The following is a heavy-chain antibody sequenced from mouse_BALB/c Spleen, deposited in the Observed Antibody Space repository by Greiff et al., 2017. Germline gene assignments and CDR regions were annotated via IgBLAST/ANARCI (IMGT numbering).Heavy chain of an antibody. CDR3: TRDAPYGSYVDYYAMDY. V-gene: IGHV5-6-4*01. CDR2: ISSGGSYT. D-gene: IGHD2-1*01. CDR1: GFTFSSYT. Sequence: DVQLVESGGGLVKPGGSLKLSCAASGFTFSSYTMSWVRQTPEKRLEWVATISSGGSYTYYPDSVKGRFTISRDNAKNTLYLQMSSLKSEDTAMYYCTRDAPYGSYVDYYAMDYWGQGTSVTVSS. J-gene: IGHJ4*01.